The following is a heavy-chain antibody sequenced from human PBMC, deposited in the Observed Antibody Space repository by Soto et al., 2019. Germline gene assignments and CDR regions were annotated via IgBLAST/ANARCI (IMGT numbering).Heavy chain of an antibody. Sequence: ASVKVSCKASGYTFTSYGISWVRQAPGQGLEWMGWISAYNGNTNYAQKLQGRVTMTTDTSTSTAYMDLRSMRSDDTAVYYCARVRGAAGIFDYWGQGTLVTVSS. J-gene: IGHJ4*02. CDR1: GYTFTSYG. CDR3: ARVRGAAGIFDY. CDR2: ISAYNGNT. D-gene: IGHD6-13*01. V-gene: IGHV1-18*01.